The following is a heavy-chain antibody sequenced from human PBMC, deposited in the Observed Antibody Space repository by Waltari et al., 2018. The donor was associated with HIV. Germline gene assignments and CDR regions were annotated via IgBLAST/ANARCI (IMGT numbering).Heavy chain of an antibody. CDR2: IWYDGSNK. V-gene: IGHV3-33*01. CDR1: GFTFSSSG. Sequence: QVQLVESGGGVVQPGRSLRLSCAASGFTFSSSGMPGVRQAPGKGLEWVAVIWYDGSNKYYADSVKGRFTISRDNSKNTLYLQMNSLRAEDTAVYYCASSGHGQEYFQHWGQGTLVTVSS. D-gene: IGHD4-17*01. J-gene: IGHJ1*01. CDR3: ASSGHGQEYFQH.